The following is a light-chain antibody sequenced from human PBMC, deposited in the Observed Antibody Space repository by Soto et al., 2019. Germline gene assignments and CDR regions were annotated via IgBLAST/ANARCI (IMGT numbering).Light chain of an antibody. CDR3: QQSYRSSWT. CDR2: AAS. CDR1: QNIASY. Sequence: DIQMTQSPSSLSASVGDRVTIACRAGQNIASYVNWYQQKPGKAPKVLIYAASALQSGVPSRFSGSGFGTHFTLTISSLQPEDFATYYCQQSYRSSWTFGQGTKVEIK. J-gene: IGKJ1*01. V-gene: IGKV1-39*01.